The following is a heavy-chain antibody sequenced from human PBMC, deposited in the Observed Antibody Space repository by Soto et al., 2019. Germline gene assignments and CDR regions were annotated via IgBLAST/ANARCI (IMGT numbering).Heavy chain of an antibody. CDR2: IYTSGST. V-gene: IGHV4-4*07. CDR3: AREGPIAAAGGFDY. Sequence: SETLSLTCTVSGGSISIYYWSWIRHPAGKGLEWVGRIYTSGSTNYNPSLKSRVTMSVDTSKNQFSLKLSSVTAADTAVYYCAREGPIAAAGGFDYWGQGTLVTVSS. J-gene: IGHJ4*02. CDR1: GGSISIYY. D-gene: IGHD6-13*01.